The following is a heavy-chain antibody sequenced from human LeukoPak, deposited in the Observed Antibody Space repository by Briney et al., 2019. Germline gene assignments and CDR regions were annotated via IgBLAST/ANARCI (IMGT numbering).Heavy chain of an antibody. D-gene: IGHD2-21*02. CDR1: GITFSDYA. V-gene: IGHV3-23*01. Sequence: PGGSLRLSCEVSGITFSDYAMNWVRQAPGKGLEWVSVISGSSDTTYYAHSVKGRFTISRDNSKNTLYLQMNSLRGGDTAIYYCAKAGCTTANCYSNSWGQGTLVTVSS. CDR2: ISGSSDTT. J-gene: IGHJ4*02. CDR3: AKAGCTTANCYSNS.